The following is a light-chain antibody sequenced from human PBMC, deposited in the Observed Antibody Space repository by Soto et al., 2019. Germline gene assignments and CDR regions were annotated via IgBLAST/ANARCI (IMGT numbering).Light chain of an antibody. Sequence: DIQMTQSPSSVTASXGDRVTITXXASQTLNNYLTWFQQKPGKAPKVLIYAASTLQSGVPSRFSGSGSGAEFTLTISSLQPEDFATYYCQQSFSPLLTFGGGTKVDNK. J-gene: IGKJ4*01. CDR3: QQSFSPLLT. V-gene: IGKV1-39*01. CDR2: AAS. CDR1: QTLNNY.